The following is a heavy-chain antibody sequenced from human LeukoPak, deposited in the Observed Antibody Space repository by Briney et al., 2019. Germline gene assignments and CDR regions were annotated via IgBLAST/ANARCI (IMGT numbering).Heavy chain of an antibody. CDR3: AGAPYYYDSSGSYPFDY. CDR1: GGSIRTYY. V-gene: IGHV4-59*01. Sequence: SETLSLTCTVSGGSIRTYYWSWIRQPPGKGLEWIGYIYYSGSTNYNPFLKSRVTMSVDTSKNQFSLKLSSVTAADTAVYYCAGAPYYYDSSGSYPFDYWGQGTLVTVSS. CDR2: IYYSGST. J-gene: IGHJ4*02. D-gene: IGHD3-22*01.